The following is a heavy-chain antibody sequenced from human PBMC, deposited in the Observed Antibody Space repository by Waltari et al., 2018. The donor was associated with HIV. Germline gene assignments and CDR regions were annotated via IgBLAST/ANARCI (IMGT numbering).Heavy chain of an antibody. CDR2: INWNGGST. D-gene: IGHD3-9*01. Sequence: EVQLVESGGGVVRPGGSLRLSCAASGFTFDDYGMSWVRQAPGKGLEWVSGINWNGGSTGYADSVKGRFTISRDNAKNSLYLQMNSLRAEDTALYYCARDLHDILTGQWGRTSRPYYYYGMDVWGQGTTVTVSS. J-gene: IGHJ6*02. CDR3: ARDLHDILTGQWGRTSRPYYYYGMDV. V-gene: IGHV3-20*04. CDR1: GFTFDDYG.